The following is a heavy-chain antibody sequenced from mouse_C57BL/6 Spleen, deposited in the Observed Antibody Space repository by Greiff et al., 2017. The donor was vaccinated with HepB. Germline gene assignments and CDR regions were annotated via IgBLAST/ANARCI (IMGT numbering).Heavy chain of an antibody. Sequence: LLESGPELVKPGASVKISCKASGYAFSSSWMNWVKQRPGKGLEWIGRIYPGDGDTNYNGKFKGKATLTADKSSSTAYMQLSSLTSEDSAVYFCARSNCDERDYWGQGTTLTVSS. CDR2: IYPGDGDT. V-gene: IGHV1-82*01. J-gene: IGHJ2*01. CDR3: ARSNCDERDY. CDR1: GYAFSSSW. D-gene: IGHD4-1*01.